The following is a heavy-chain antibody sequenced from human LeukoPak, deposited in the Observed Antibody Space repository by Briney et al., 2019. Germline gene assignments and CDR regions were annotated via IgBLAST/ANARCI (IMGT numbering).Heavy chain of an antibody. Sequence: SETLSLTCTVSGGSISSSSYYWGWIRQPPGKGLEWIGSIYYSGSTYYNPSLKSRVTISVDTSKNQFSLKLSSVTAADTAVYYCARGGGGSSSLDYWGQGTLVTVSS. CDR3: ARGGGGSSSLDY. J-gene: IGHJ4*02. V-gene: IGHV4-39*07. CDR2: IYYSGST. D-gene: IGHD6-6*01. CDR1: GGSISSSSYY.